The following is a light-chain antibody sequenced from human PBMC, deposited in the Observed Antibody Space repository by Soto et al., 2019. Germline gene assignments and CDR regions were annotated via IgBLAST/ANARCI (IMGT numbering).Light chain of an antibody. J-gene: IGLJ2*01. CDR3: SSYTSRSTLGV. V-gene: IGLV2-14*03. CDR2: DVS. Sequence: QSALTQPASVSGSPGQSITISCTGTNSDIGGYNYVSWYQQHPGKAPKLMIYDVSNRPSGVSYRVSGSKSGNTASLTISGIQAEDEADYYCSSYTSRSTLGVFGGGTQLTVL. CDR1: NSDIGGYNY.